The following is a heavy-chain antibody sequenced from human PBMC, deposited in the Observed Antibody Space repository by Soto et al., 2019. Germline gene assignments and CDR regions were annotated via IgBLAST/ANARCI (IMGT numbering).Heavy chain of an antibody. V-gene: IGHV3-23*01. CDR1: GFTFRVYA. CDR2: ISGSGDST. D-gene: IGHD5-18*01. J-gene: IGHJ4*02. CDR3: AKDRYGGWTY. Sequence: EVRLLESGGGLVQPGGSLRLSCAASGFTFRVYALRWVRQAPGNGLGWGSGISGSGDSTHYADSVRGRSTVSRDNSKSMLYLQTNSLRAEDTAKYCCAKDRYGGWTYGGQGTLVTVSS.